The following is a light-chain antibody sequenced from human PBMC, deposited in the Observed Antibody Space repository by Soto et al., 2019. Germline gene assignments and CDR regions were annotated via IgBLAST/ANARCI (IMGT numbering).Light chain of an antibody. CDR2: DAS. V-gene: IGKV1-33*01. CDR3: QQYDNLPPFT. J-gene: IGKJ3*01. CDR1: QDISNF. Sequence: DIQMTQSPSSLSASVGDRVTITCQASQDISNFLNWYQQKPGTAPKLLIYDASNLETGVPSRFTGSASGTHFTFTISSLQPEDIATYYCQQYDNLPPFTFGPGTKVDIK.